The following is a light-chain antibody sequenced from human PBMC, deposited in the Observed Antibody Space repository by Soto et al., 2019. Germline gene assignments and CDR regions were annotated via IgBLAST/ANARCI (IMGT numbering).Light chain of an antibody. CDR1: QTISSW. Sequence: DIQMTQSPSTLSRSVGDRVTITCRASQTISSWLAWYQQKPGKAPKLLIYKASTLKSGVPSRFSGSGSGTEFTLTITSLQSEDFAVYYCQQYNDWLWTFGQGTKVDIK. J-gene: IGKJ1*01. V-gene: IGKV1-5*03. CDR2: KAS. CDR3: QQYNDWLWT.